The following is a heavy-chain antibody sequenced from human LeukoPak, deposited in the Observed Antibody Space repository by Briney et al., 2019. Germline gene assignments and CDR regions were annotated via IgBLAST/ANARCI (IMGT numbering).Heavy chain of an antibody. D-gene: IGHD6-13*01. V-gene: IGHV4-39*07. CDR2: IYYSGST. J-gene: IGHJ6*03. CDR1: GGSISSSSYY. Sequence: PSETLSLTCTVSGGSISSSSYYWGWIRQPPWEGLEWIGSIYYSGSTYYNPSLKSRVTISVDTSKNQFSLKLSSVTAADTAVYYCARGVYSSSPFYYYYYMDVWGKGTTVTVSS. CDR3: ARGVYSSSPFYYYYYMDV.